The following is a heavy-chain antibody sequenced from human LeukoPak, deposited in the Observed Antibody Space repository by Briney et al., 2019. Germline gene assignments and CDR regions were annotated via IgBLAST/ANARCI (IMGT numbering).Heavy chain of an antibody. CDR2: ISGSGGST. CDR3: ARDNSVRDEAWWFNP. Sequence: GGSLRLSCAASGFTFSGYGMSWVRQAPGKGLEWVSVISGSGGSTYYADSVKGRFTISRDNSKNTLYLQMNSLRSEDTAVYYCARDNSVRDEAWWFNPWGQGTLVTVSS. D-gene: IGHD5-24*01. V-gene: IGHV3-23*01. CDR1: GFTFSGYG. J-gene: IGHJ5*02.